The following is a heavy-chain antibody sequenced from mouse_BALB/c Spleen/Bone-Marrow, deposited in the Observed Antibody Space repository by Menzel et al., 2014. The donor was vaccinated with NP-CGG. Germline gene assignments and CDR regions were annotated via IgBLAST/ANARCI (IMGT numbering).Heavy chain of an antibody. J-gene: IGHJ4*01. V-gene: IGHV5-17*02. CDR2: ISSGSSTI. CDR3: ARSLLRLSYAMDY. Sequence: EVKLMESGGGLVQPGGPRKLSCAASGFTFSSFGMHWVRQAPEKGLEWVAYISSGSSTIYYADTVKGRFTISRDNPKNTLFLQMTSLRSEDTAMYYCARSLLRLSYAMDYWGQGTSVTVSS. D-gene: IGHD1-2*01. CDR1: GFTFSSFG.